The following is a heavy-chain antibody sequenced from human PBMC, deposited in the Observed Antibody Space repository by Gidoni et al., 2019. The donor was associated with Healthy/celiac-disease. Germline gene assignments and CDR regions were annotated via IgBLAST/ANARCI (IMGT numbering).Heavy chain of an antibody. J-gene: IGHJ4*02. CDR2: ISGSGGST. CDR1: GFPFSSYA. CDR3: AEGMEQLVLGWCFDY. Sequence: EVQLLESGGGLVQPGGSLILPCAASGFPFSSYAMSWVRQAPGKGLEWVSAISGSGGSTYYADSVKGRFTISRDNSKNTLYLQMNSLRAEDTAVYYCAEGMEQLVLGWCFDYWGQGTLVTVSS. D-gene: IGHD6-6*01. V-gene: IGHV3-23*01.